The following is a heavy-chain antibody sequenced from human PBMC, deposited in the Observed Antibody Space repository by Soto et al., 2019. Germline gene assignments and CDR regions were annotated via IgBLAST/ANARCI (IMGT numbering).Heavy chain of an antibody. D-gene: IGHD5-12*01. Sequence: EVQLVESGGGLVQPGGSLRLSCAASGFTVSGNYMNWVRQAPGKGLEWVSVIFSGDSTYYTDSVKGRFTISRDNSKNTVYLQMNILRAEDTAVYYCARDMGGYSYATLDFWGQGTLVTVSS. V-gene: IGHV3-66*01. CDR1: GFTVSGNY. J-gene: IGHJ4*02. CDR2: IFSGDST. CDR3: ARDMGGYSYATLDF.